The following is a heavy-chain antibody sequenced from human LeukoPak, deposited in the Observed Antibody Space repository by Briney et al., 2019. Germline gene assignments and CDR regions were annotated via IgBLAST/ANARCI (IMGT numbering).Heavy chain of an antibody. J-gene: IGHJ4*02. D-gene: IGHD1-26*01. V-gene: IGHV3-23*01. Sequence: PGGSLRLSCAASGFTFSSYSMNWVRQALGKGLEWVSSISASGVMTYYADSVKGRFTVSRDTSKNSLYLQMSSLTAADTAVYYCAKDRSIGTYYTFDHWGQGTLVTVSS. CDR1: GFTFSSYS. CDR2: ISASGVMT. CDR3: AKDRSIGTYYTFDH.